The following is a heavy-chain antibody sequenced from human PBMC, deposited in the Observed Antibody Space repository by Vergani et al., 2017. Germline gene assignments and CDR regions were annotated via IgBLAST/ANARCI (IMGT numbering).Heavy chain of an antibody. V-gene: IGHV3-30*03. D-gene: IGHD1-1*01. Sequence: QVHLVESGGGLVQPGRSLRLSCVVPGFTSGYYGRHWVRQAPGKGLEWVAVISYDGTQKYYADSVKGRFTISRDNSKSTLYLQMNSLRTEDTAVYYCATKSCGTPGCQIGYFREWGQGTLVTVSS. CDR3: ATKSCGTPGCQIGYFRE. CDR2: ISYDGTQK. CDR1: GFTSGYYG. J-gene: IGHJ1*01.